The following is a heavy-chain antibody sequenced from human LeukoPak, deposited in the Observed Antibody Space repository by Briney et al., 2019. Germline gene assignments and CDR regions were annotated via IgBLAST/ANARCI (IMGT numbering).Heavy chain of an antibody. J-gene: IGHJ4*02. CDR2: ISSSSSYK. Sequence: GGSLRLSCAASGFTFSSYSMNWVRQAPGKGLEWVSSISSSSSYKYYADSVKGRFTISRDNAKNSLYLEMNSLRAEDTAVYYCASAYHYDSSAFDYFDYWGQGTLATVSS. V-gene: IGHV3-21*01. CDR3: ASAYHYDSSAFDYFDY. D-gene: IGHD3-22*01. CDR1: GFTFSSYS.